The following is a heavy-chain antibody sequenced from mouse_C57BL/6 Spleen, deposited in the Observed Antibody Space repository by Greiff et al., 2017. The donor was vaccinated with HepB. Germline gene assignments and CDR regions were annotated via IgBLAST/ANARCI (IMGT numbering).Heavy chain of an antibody. CDR2: ISSGGDYI. V-gene: IGHV5-9-1*02. Sequence: EVQLQESGEGLVKPGGSLKLSCAASGFTFSSYAMSWVRQTPEKRLEWVAYISSGGDYIYYADTVKGRFTISRDNARNTLYLQMSSLKSEDTAMYYCTREDGYYSYAMDYWGQGTSVTVSS. CDR3: TREDGYYSYAMDY. D-gene: IGHD2-3*01. J-gene: IGHJ4*01. CDR1: GFTFSSYA.